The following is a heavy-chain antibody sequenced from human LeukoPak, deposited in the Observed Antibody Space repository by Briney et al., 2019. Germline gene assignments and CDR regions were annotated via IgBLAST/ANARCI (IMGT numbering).Heavy chain of an antibody. V-gene: IGHV3-7*01. CDR1: GFSFSSYW. CDR3: ARDDYCSGGHCYHY. D-gene: IGHD2-15*01. J-gene: IGHJ4*02. CDR2: INQGGSEK. Sequence: GGSLRLSCAASGFSFSSYWMSWVRQPPGKGLEWVANINQGGSEKYHVDSVKGRFTISRDNAKNSLYLQMNSLRVEDTAVYYCARDDYCSGGHCYHYWGQGTLVTVSS.